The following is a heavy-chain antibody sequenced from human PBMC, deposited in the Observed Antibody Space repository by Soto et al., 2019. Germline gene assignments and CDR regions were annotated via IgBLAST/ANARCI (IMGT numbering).Heavy chain of an antibody. CDR3: AKAVSAWCSGGGTCWSFDN. Sequence: EVQLLESGGDLVQPGWSLRLSCATSGFIFSSYAMSWVRQAPGKGLEWVSTISGSGGTTYYADSVKGRFSISRDNSKITLYLQMNNLGAEDTAAYYCAKAVSAWCSGGGTCWSFDNWGQGTLVTVSS. CDR2: ISGSGGTT. V-gene: IGHV3-23*01. D-gene: IGHD2-15*01. J-gene: IGHJ4*02. CDR1: GFIFSSYA.